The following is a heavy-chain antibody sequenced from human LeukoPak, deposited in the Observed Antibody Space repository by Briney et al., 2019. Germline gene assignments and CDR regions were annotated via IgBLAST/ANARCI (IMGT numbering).Heavy chain of an antibody. CDR2: INHSGTT. D-gene: IGHD3-16*01. V-gene: IGHV4-34*01. Sequence: PSETLSLTCVVYGXSFSDNYGTWIRQPPGKGPEWIGEINHSGTTSYNPSLQSRVTVSVDTSKNQFSLKLSSVAAADTAVYYCARRRRHEFTYGYVFYFDYWGQGTLVTVSS. CDR3: ARRRRHEFTYGYVFYFDY. J-gene: IGHJ4*02. CDR1: GXSFSDNY.